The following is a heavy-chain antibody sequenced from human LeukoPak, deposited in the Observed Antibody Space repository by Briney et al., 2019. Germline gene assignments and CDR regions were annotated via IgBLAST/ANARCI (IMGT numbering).Heavy chain of an antibody. V-gene: IGHV3-74*01. CDR2: INSDWSSI. Sequence: GGSLRLSCAASGFTFSSYWTHWVRQAPGKGLVWVSRINSDWSSISYADSVKGRFTISRDNAKNTLYLQMNSLRAEDTAIYYCARVLADIVVVPAAMDVFDIWGQGTMVTVSS. CDR1: GFTFSSYW. CDR3: ARVLADIVVVPAAMDVFDI. J-gene: IGHJ3*02. D-gene: IGHD2-2*01.